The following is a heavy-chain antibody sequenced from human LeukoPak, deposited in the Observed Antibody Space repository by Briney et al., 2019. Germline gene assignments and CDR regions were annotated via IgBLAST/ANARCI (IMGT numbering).Heavy chain of an antibody. D-gene: IGHD2-15*01. CDR2: IYSGGST. CDR1: GFTVSSNY. Sequence: PGVSLRLSCAASGFTVSSNYMSWVRQAPGKGLEWVSVIYSGGSTYYAESVKGRFTISRENSKNTLYLQINSLRAEDTAVYYCARDLCSGGKCDPDYWGQGTLVTVSS. CDR3: ARDLCSGGKCDPDY. V-gene: IGHV3-66*01. J-gene: IGHJ4*02.